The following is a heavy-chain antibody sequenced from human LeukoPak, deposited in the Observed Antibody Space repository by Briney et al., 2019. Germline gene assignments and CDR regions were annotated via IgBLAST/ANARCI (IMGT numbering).Heavy chain of an antibody. CDR1: GGSISSYY. Sequence: SETLSLTCTVSGGSISSYYWSWIRQPPGKGLEWIGRIYTSGSTNYNPSLKSRVTMSVDTSKNQFSLKLSSVTAADTAVYYCARTTVTTGWFDPWGQGTLVTVSS. CDR3: ARTTVTTGWFDP. CDR2: IYTSGST. J-gene: IGHJ5*02. D-gene: IGHD4-17*01. V-gene: IGHV4-4*07.